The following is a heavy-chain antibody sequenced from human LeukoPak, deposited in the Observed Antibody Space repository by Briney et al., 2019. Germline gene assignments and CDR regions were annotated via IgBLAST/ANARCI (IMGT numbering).Heavy chain of an antibody. D-gene: IGHD2-2*01. V-gene: IGHV3-73*01. CDR2: IRSKANSYAT. J-gene: IGHJ4*02. CDR3: TRRAPYCSSTSCYAKAFDY. CDR1: GFTFSGSA. Sequence: GGSLRLSCAASGFTFSGSAMHWVRQASGKGLEWVGRIRSKANSYATAYAASVKGRFTISRDDSKNAAYLQMNSLKTEDTAVYYCTRRAPYCSSTSCYAKAFDYWGQGTLVTVSS.